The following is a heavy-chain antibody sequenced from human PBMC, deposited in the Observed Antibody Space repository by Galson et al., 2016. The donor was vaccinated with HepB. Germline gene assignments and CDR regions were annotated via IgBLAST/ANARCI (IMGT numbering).Heavy chain of an antibody. V-gene: IGHV4-31*03. CDR3: AAGDASGEYYYAYDI. Sequence: TLSLTCSVSGGSVNSGGCYWTWIRQQPGKGLEWIGYMYNNGNSDYNPSLKSRVTISLDMLKNQFSLRRTSVTAADTALYYCAAGDASGEYYYAYDIWGQGTMVTVSS. D-gene: IGHD2/OR15-2a*01. J-gene: IGHJ3*02. CDR1: GGSVNSGGCY. CDR2: MYNNGNS.